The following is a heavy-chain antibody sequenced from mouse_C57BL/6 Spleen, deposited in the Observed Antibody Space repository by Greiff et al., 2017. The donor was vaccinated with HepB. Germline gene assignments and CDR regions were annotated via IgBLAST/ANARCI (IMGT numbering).Heavy chain of an antibody. D-gene: IGHD3-3*01. CDR1: GFNIKDYY. CDR3: AGDDHDY. CDR2: IDPEVGEN. V-gene: IGHV14-2*01. Sequence: EVQLQQSGAELVKPGASVKLSCTASGFNIKDYYMHWVKQRTEQGLEWIGRIDPEVGENKYAPKFQGKATITADTSSHTAYLQLSIPASDDTAVYYCAGDDHDYWGQGTTLTLSS. J-gene: IGHJ2*01.